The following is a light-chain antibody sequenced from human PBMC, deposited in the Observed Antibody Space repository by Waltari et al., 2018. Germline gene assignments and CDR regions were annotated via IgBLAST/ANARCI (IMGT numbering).Light chain of an antibody. V-gene: IGKV1-5*03. J-gene: IGKJ2*01. CDR3: QQYNSYPT. Sequence: DIQMTQSPSTLSASVGDRVTITCRASQSISSWLAWYQQKPGKAPKLLIYKASSLASGVPSRFSGSGSGTEFTLTISSLQPDDFATYYCQQYNSYPTFGQGTKLEIK. CDR1: QSISSW. CDR2: KAS.